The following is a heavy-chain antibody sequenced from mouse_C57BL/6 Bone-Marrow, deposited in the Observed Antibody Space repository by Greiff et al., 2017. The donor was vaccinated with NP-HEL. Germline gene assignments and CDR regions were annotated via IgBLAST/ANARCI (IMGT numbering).Heavy chain of an antibody. CDR3: ARRVTAGKVYFDY. Sequence: QVQLQQPGAELVKPGASVKLSCKASGYTFTSYWMQWVKQRPGQGLEWIGEIDPSDSYTNYNQKFKGKATLTVDTSSSTAYMQLSSLTSEDSAVYYCARRVTAGKVYFDYWGQGTTLTVSS. V-gene: IGHV1-50*01. J-gene: IGHJ2*01. D-gene: IGHD2-13*01. CDR2: IDPSDSYT. CDR1: GYTFTSYW.